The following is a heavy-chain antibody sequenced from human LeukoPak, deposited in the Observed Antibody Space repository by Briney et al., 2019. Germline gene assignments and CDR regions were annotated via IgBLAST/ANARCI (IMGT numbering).Heavy chain of an antibody. Sequence: PGGSLRLSCTASGFTFSSYAMSWVRQAPGKGLEWVSAISGSGGTTYYAGSVKGRFTTSRDNSKSTLYLEMNSLSAEDTALYYCALGLAPAAGTSKFDYWGQGTLVTVSS. CDR1: GFTFSSYA. J-gene: IGHJ4*02. D-gene: IGHD6-13*01. CDR3: ALGLAPAAGTSKFDY. V-gene: IGHV3-23*01. CDR2: ISGSGGTT.